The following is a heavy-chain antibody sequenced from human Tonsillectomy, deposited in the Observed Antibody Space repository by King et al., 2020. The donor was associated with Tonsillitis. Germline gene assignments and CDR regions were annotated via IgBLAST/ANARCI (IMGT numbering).Heavy chain of an antibody. V-gene: IGHV3-64*01. D-gene: IGHD2-8*01. CDR1: GFTFTAYP. Sequence: VQLVESGGGLVQPGGSLRLSCAASGFTFTAYPMYWVRQAPGKGLEYVSSISSKGGSTYYANSVKGRFSISRDNSKNAVYLQMGSLRGDDMALYYCARGFCTSGTCRPDYWGQGALFTVSS. CDR2: ISSKGGST. J-gene: IGHJ4*02. CDR3: ARGFCTSGTCRPDY.